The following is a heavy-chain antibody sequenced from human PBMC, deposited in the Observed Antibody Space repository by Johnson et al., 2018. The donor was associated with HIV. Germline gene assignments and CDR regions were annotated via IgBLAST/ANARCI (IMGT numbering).Heavy chain of an antibody. CDR1: GFSFSTYN. Sequence: QMLLVESGGGVVQPGRSLRLSCAASGFSFSTYNMHWVRHAPGRGLEWVAFISYSGSDTYYVDSVKGRFTVSRDNSENTLFLQMNSLRDEDTAVYYCARERRPWGPDAFDIWGQGTMVTVSS. J-gene: IGHJ3*02. CDR3: ARERRPWGPDAFDI. CDR2: ISYSGSDT. D-gene: IGHD3-16*01. V-gene: IGHV3-30*03.